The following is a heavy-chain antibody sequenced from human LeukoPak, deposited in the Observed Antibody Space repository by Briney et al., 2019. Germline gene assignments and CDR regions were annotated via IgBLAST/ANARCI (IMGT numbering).Heavy chain of an antibody. CDR2: ISYDGGNK. J-gene: IGHJ4*02. CDR3: AKRGAVAAPYYFDY. D-gene: IGHD6-19*01. V-gene: IGHV3-30-3*01. CDR1: GFTFSSYA. Sequence: PGGSLRLSCAASGFTFSSYAMHWVRQAPGKGLEWVAVISYDGGNKYYADSVKGRFTISRDNSKNTLYLQMNSLRAEDTAVYYCAKRGAVAAPYYFDYWGQGTLVTVSS.